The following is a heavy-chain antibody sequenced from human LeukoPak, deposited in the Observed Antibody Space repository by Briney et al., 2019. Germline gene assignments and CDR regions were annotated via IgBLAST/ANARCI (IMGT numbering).Heavy chain of an antibody. Sequence: GGSLRLSCAASGFTFNDYAMHWVRQAPGKGLEWVSGISWNSGSIGYADSVKGRFTISRDNAKNSLYLQMNSLRAEDMALYYCAKDSNYDFWSGYLFDYWGQGTLVTVSS. CDR3: AKDSNYDFWSGYLFDY. CDR1: GFTFNDYA. D-gene: IGHD3-3*01. CDR2: ISWNSGSI. J-gene: IGHJ4*02. V-gene: IGHV3-9*03.